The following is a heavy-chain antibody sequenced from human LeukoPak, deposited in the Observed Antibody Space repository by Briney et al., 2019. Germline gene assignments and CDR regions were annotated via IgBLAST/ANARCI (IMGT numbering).Heavy chain of an antibody. V-gene: IGHV4-34*01. D-gene: IGHD3-16*02. CDR3: ARVMTWWRYDYVWGSYRDSLDFDY. Sequence: SETLSLTCAVYGGSFSGYYWSWIRQPAGKGLEWIGEINHGGSTNYNPSLKSRVTISVDTSKNQFSLKLSSVTAADTAVYYCARVMTWWRYDYVWGSYRDSLDFDYWGQGTLVTVSS. J-gene: IGHJ4*02. CDR2: INHGGST. CDR1: GGSFSGYY.